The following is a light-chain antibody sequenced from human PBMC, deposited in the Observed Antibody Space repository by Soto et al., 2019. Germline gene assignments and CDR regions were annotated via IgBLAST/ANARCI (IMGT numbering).Light chain of an antibody. CDR3: QTWGTGIQV. J-gene: IGLJ1*01. Sequence: QSVLTQSPSASASLGASVKLTCTLSSRHSSYAIAWHQQQPEKGPRYFMKLNSDGSHSKGDGIPDRFSGSSSGAERYLTISSLQSEDEADYYCQTWGTGIQVFGTGTKVTVL. V-gene: IGLV4-69*01. CDR2: LNSDGSH. CDR1: SRHSSYA.